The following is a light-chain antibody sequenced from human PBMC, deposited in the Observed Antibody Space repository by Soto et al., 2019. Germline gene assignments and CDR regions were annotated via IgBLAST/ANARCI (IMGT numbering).Light chain of an antibody. V-gene: IGKV3-20*01. Sequence: EIVLTQSPGTLSLSPGERATLSCRASQSVSSSYLAWYQQKPGQAPRLLIYGASSRATGIPDRFSGSGSGRDLTLSISRLETEDFAVYYCKEYGSSPRTFGQGTKVDIK. CDR1: QSVSSSY. CDR3: KEYGSSPRT. CDR2: GAS. J-gene: IGKJ1*01.